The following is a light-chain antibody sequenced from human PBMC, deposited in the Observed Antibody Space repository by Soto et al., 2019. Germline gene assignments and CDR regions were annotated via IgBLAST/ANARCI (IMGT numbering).Light chain of an antibody. CDR2: KAS. CDR1: QSISYW. J-gene: IGKJ1*01. CDR3: QQYNNYWT. Sequence: DIQMTQSPSTLSASVGDRVTITCRASQSISYWLAWYQQKPGKAPNLLIYKASSLESGVPSRFSGSGSGTEFTLTISSLQPDDFANYYCQQYNNYWTFGQGNKVEIK. V-gene: IGKV1-5*03.